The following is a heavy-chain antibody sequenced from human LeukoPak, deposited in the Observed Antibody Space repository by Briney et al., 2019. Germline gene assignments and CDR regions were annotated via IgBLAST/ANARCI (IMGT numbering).Heavy chain of an antibody. CDR3: ARWRGSWFFDY. CDR2: INPNSGGT. Sequence: AAVKVSCKASGYTFTGYYMHWVRQAPGQGLVWMGWINPNSGGTNYAQEFQGRVTMTRDTSISTAYMELSRLRSDDTAVYYCARWRGSWFFDYWGQGTLVTVSS. J-gene: IGHJ4*02. D-gene: IGHD1-26*01. V-gene: IGHV1-2*02. CDR1: GYTFTGYY.